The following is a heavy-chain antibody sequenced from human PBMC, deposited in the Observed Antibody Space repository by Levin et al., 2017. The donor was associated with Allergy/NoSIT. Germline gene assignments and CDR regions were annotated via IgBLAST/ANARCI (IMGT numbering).Heavy chain of an antibody. Sequence: ASVKVSCAASGFTSSGSAMHWVRQASGKGLEWIGRIRSKAKNYATEYAASVKGRFAISRDDSKNTAYLQMNSLKTEDTAVYYCTRRDDSIVADFDYWGQGTLVTVSS. D-gene: IGHD3-3*02. CDR3: TRRDDSIVADFDY. CDR2: IRSKAKNYAT. J-gene: IGHJ4*02. V-gene: IGHV3-73*01. CDR1: GFTSSGSA.